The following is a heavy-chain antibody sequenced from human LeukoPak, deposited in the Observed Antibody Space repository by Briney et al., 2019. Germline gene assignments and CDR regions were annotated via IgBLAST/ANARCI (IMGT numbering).Heavy chain of an antibody. CDR3: AKDRRGNWNYVGHFDH. CDR1: RFTFSNDA. D-gene: IGHD1-7*01. Sequence: GRSLRLSCAASRFTFSNDAMSWVRQAPGRGLEWVSTSSESGSATRYADSVKGRFTISRDNSMSTLYLQMDSLRAEDTAVYYCAKDRRGNWNYVGHFDHWGQGTLVTVSS. CDR2: SSESGSAT. V-gene: IGHV3-23*01. J-gene: IGHJ4*02.